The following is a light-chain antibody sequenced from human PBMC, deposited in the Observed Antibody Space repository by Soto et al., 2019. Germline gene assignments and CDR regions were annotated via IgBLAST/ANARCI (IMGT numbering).Light chain of an antibody. CDR3: QQYGSSPWT. CDR2: GAS. Sequence: EIVLAPSPGTLSLSPRDRGTLACLTSQSVSDYYLAWYQQRPGQAPRLLIYGASSRASGIPDRFSGSGSGTDFTLTISRLEPEDFAVYYCQQYGSSPWTFGQGTKWIS. V-gene: IGKV3-20*01. J-gene: IGKJ1*01. CDR1: QSVSDYY.